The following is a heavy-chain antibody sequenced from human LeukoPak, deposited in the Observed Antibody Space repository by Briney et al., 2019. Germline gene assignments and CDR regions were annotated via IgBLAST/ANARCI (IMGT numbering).Heavy chain of an antibody. CDR3: AKGESTTGAGMGDY. D-gene: IGHD4-17*01. Sequence: GGSLRLSCAVSGFTFSSYAMNWVRQAPGRGLDWVSGISSSGASTYYADSLKGRFTISRDNSKNTLYLQMNSLRAEDTATYYCAKGESTTGAGMGDYWGQGTLVTVSS. J-gene: IGHJ4*02. CDR1: GFTFSSYA. V-gene: IGHV3-23*01. CDR2: ISSSGAST.